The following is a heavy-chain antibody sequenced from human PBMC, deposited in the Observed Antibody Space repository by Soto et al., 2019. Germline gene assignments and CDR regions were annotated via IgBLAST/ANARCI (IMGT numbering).Heavy chain of an antibody. CDR2: IYSGGST. D-gene: IGHD3-10*01. CDR1: GLTVSSNY. CDR3: ARDFYYYGSGTMGGYFDY. V-gene: IGHV3-66*01. J-gene: IGHJ4*02. Sequence: EVQLVESGGGLVQPGGSLRLSCAASGLTVSSNYMSWVRQAPGKGLEWVSLIYSGGSTYYADSVRGRFTISRDNSTNTLYLQMNSLRAEDTAVYYCARDFYYYGSGTMGGYFDYWGQGTLVTVSS.